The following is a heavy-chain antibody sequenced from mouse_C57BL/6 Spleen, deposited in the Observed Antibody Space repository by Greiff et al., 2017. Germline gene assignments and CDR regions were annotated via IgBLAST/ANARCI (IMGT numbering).Heavy chain of an antibody. CDR3: ARDLYDVSFAY. CDR2: INPSNGGT. J-gene: IGHJ3*01. Sequence: VQLQQSGTELVKPGASVKLSCKASGYTFTSYWMHWVKQRPGQGLEWIGNINPSNGGTNYNEKFKSKATLTVDKSSSTAYMQLCSLTSEDSAVXYCARDLYDVSFAYWGQGTLVTVSA. V-gene: IGHV1-53*01. CDR1: GYTFTSYW. D-gene: IGHD2-12*01.